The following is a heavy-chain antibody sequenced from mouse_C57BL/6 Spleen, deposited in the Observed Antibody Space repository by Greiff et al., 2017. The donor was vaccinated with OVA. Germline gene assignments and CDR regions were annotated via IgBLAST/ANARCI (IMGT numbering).Heavy chain of an antibody. CDR2: ISSGSSTI. V-gene: IGHV5-17*01. J-gene: IGHJ1*03. D-gene: IGHD1-1*01. CDR3: ARGHYYGSSPSYWYFDV. CDR1: GFTFSDYG. Sequence: EVQLVESGGGLVKPGGSLKLSCAASGFTFSDYGMHWVRQAPEKGLEWVAYISSGSSTIYYADTVKGRFTISRDNAKNTLFLQMTSLRAEDTAMYYCARGHYYGSSPSYWYFDVWGTGTTVTVSS.